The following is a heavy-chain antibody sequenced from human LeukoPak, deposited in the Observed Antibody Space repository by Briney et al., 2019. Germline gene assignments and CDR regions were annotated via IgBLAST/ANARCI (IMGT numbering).Heavy chain of an antibody. J-gene: IGHJ4*02. V-gene: IGHV3-7*01. CDR1: GFIFTNYF. D-gene: IGHD3-3*01. Sequence: GGSLRLSCAASGFIFTNYFMSWVRQAPGKGLEWVASIQHDGSEKYYVDSVRGRFTISRDNTMNSLYLQMSSLRAEDTAVYYCATDRGWRTSGYYLYYFEYWGQGTLVTYSS. CDR3: ATDRGWRTSGYYLYYFEY. CDR2: IQHDGSEK.